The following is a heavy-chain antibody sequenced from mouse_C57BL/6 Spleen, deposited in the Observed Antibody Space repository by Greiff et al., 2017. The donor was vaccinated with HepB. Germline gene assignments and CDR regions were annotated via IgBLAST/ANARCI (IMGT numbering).Heavy chain of an antibody. Sequence: VQLQQSGPGLVKPSQSLSLTCSVTGYSITSGYYWNWIRQFPGNKLEWMGYISYDGSNNYNPSLKNRISITRDTSKNQFFLKLNSVTTEDTATYYCARGLGRGWFAYWGQGTLVTVSA. CDR3: ARGLGRGWFAY. CDR1: GYSITSGYY. J-gene: IGHJ3*01. V-gene: IGHV3-6*01. D-gene: IGHD4-1*01. CDR2: ISYDGSN.